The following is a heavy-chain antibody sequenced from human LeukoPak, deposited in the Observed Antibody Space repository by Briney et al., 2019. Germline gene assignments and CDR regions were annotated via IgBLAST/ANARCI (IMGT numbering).Heavy chain of an antibody. D-gene: IGHD6-13*01. Sequence: GGSLRLSCAASGFTFSDYYMSWIRQDPGKGLEWVSYISSSGSTIYYADSVKGRFTISRDNAKNSLYLQMNSLRAEDTAVYYCARVEAAAVPDYWGQGTLVTVCS. CDR3: ARVEAAAVPDY. J-gene: IGHJ4*02. CDR1: GFTFSDYY. V-gene: IGHV3-11*01. CDR2: ISSSGSTI.